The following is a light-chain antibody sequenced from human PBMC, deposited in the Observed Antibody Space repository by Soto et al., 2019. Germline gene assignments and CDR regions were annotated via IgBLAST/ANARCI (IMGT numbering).Light chain of an antibody. V-gene: IGLV2-14*01. Sequence: QSALTQPASVSGSPGQSITISCTGTSSDVGGYNYVSWYQQYPGKAPKLMIYDVTNRPSGVSNRFSGSKSGDTASLTVSGLQPEDEADYYCSSYAGSNNLGLFGGGTKLTVL. CDR3: SSYAGSNNLGL. CDR1: SSDVGGYNY. J-gene: IGLJ2*01. CDR2: DVT.